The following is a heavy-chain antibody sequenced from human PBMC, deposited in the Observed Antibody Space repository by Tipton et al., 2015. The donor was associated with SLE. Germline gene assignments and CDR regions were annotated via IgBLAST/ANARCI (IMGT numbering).Heavy chain of an antibody. CDR1: GDSISGHY. Sequence: TLSLTCTVSGDSISGHYWSWIRQPPGRGLEWIGYIYYSGTTNYSPSLKSRFTISADRSKNQFSLRLSSVTAADTAVYYCARPKREETSYDGFDIWGRGTMGTVS. D-gene: IGHD5-24*01. CDR3: ARPKREETSYDGFDI. CDR2: IYYSGTT. J-gene: IGHJ3*02. V-gene: IGHV4-59*11.